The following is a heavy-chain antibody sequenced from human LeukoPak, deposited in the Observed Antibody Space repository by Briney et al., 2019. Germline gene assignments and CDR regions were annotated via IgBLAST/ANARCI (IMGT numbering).Heavy chain of an antibody. J-gene: IGHJ5*02. CDR3: ATDFYDST. V-gene: IGHV3-15*07. CDR2: IRSNSDGGTI. D-gene: IGHD3-22*01. CDR1: GFTFSDAW. Sequence: GGSLRLSCATSGFTFSDAWMNWVRQAPGKGLEWVGRIRSNSDGGTIDYAAPVKGRFTLSRDDSKTTLYLQMNSLQTEDTAVYYCATDFYDSTWGQGTLVTVSS.